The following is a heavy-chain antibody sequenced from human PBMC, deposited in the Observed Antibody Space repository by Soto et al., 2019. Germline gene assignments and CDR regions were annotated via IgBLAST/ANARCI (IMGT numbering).Heavy chain of an antibody. CDR1: GASVSSTYW. CDR2: INHRGSA. D-gene: IGHD6-13*01. V-gene: IGHV4-4*02. CDR3: ARYNAASGTYYFDY. Sequence: SETLSLTCAVSGASVSSTYWWSWVRQPPGKGPEWIGEINHRGSANYNPSLKSRVTISVDISKSQFSLRLTSVTAADTAVYYCARYNAASGTYYFDYWGQGALVTVS. J-gene: IGHJ4*02.